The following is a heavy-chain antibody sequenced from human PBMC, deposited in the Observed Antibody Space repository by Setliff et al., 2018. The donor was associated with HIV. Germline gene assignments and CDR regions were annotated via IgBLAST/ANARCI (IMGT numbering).Heavy chain of an antibody. V-gene: IGHV4-59*01. D-gene: IGHD6-19*01. J-gene: IGHJ6*03. CDR1: GGSISGYY. Sequence: SETLSLTCTVSGGSISGYYWSWILQPPGKGLEWIGRMYISGGTDYNPSLKSRVTISADTSKNQFSLKLSSVTAADTAVYYCARVERGLRPYTIAVAKDYYYYYMDVWGKGTTVTVSS. CDR2: MYISGGT. CDR3: ARVERGLRPYTIAVAKDYYYYYMDV.